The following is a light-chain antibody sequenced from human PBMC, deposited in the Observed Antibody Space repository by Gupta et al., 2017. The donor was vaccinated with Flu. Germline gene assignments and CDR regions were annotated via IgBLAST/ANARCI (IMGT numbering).Light chain of an antibody. CDR1: QSVSSN. V-gene: IGKV3-15*01. CDR3: RQYNNWPPWT. Sequence: EIVRTQSPATLSVSPAVTATLSCSASQSVSSNLAWYQQKPGQAPSLLIYGAATRATGIPARFSGSGSGTEFTLTISSLQYEDFAVYYCRQYNNWPPWTFGQGTKVEIK. CDR2: GAA. J-gene: IGKJ1*01.